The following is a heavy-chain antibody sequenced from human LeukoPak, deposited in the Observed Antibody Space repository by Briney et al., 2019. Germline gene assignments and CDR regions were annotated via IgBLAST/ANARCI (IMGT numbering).Heavy chain of an antibody. J-gene: IGHJ5*02. CDR1: GGSFSGYY. D-gene: IGHD2-2*02. CDR3: ARGIVVVPAAILFYNWFDP. V-gene: IGHV4-34*01. Sequence: PSETLSLTCAVYGGSFSGYYWSWIRQPPGKGLEWIGEINHSGSTNYNPSLKSRVTISVDTSKNQSSLKLSSVTAADTAVYYCARGIVVVPAAILFYNWFDPWGQGTLVTVSS. CDR2: INHSGST.